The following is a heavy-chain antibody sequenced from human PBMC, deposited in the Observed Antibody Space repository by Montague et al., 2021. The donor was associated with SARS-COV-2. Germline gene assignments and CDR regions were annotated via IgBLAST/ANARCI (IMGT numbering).Heavy chain of an antibody. Sequence: SETLSLTCAVSGESMTRSWWTWARQPPGQRLQWIGEIFHDGTSRSNYNPALKSRVTISIDTSKNQFFLRLSSVTAADTALYFCTRARSKAIDYWGQGALVTVSS. CDR2: IFHDGTS. J-gene: IGHJ4*02. V-gene: IGHV4-4*02. CDR1: GESMTRSW. CDR3: TRARSKAIDY. D-gene: IGHD2/OR15-2a*01.